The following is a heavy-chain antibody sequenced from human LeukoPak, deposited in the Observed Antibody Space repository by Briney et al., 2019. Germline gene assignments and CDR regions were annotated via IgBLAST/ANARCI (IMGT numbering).Heavy chain of an antibody. CDR1: GFSLSTSGMC. CDR3: ARDYGFFSGYYYGMDV. J-gene: IGHJ6*02. D-gene: IGHD3-10*01. Sequence: SGPTLVNPTQTLTLTCTFSGFSLSTSGMCVSWIRQPPGKGLEWIGYIYYSGSTNYNPSLKSRVTISVDTSKNQFSLRLSSVTAADTAVYYCARDYGFFSGYYYGMDVRGQGTTVTVSS. V-gene: IGHV4-61*08. CDR2: IYYSGST.